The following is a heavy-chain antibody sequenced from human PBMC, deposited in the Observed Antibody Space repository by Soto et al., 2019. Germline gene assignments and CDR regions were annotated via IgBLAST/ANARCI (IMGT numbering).Heavy chain of an antibody. CDR3: ARANSRSGWHPNWFDP. CDR2: IYYSGST. Sequence: SETLSLTCTVSGGSISSYYWSWIRQPPGKGLEWIGYIYYSGSTNYNPSLKSRVTISVDTSKNQFSLKLSSVTAADTAVYYCARANSRSGWHPNWFDPWGQGTLVTVSS. CDR1: GGSISSYY. D-gene: IGHD6-19*01. V-gene: IGHV4-59*01. J-gene: IGHJ5*02.